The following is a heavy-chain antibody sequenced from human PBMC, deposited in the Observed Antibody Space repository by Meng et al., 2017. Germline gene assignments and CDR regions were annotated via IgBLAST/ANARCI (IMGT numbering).Heavy chain of an antibody. J-gene: IGHJ4*02. V-gene: IGHV5-51*01. CDR3: ARSGGAVAASDPFDY. Sequence: GESLKISCKGSGYSFTSYWIGWVRQMPGKGLEWMGIIYPGDSDTRYSPSFQGQVTISADKSISTAYLQWSSLKASDTAMYYCARSGGAVAASDPFDYWGQGTLVTVSS. CDR2: IYPGDSDT. D-gene: IGHD6-19*01. CDR1: GYSFTSYW.